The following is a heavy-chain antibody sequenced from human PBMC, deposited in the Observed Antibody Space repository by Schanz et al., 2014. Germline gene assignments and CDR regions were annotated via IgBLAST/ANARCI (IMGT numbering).Heavy chain of an antibody. CDR3: ARYNSGHSDY. V-gene: IGHV3-11*05. CDR2: ISHNSHYT. CDR1: GFTFSDYY. D-gene: IGHD6-19*01. Sequence: QVQLVESGGGLVKPGGSLRLSCAASGFTFSDYYMSWIRQAPGKGLEWVSYISHNSHYTNYADSVKGRFTISRDTAENSVYLQMDSLRADDTAVYYCARYNSGHSDYWGQGTLVTVSS. J-gene: IGHJ4*02.